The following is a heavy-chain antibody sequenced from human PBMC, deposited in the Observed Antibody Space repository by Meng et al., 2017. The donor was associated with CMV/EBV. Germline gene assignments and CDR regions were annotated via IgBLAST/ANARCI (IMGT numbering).Heavy chain of an antibody. Sequence: SETLSLTCTVTGGSISNCYWSWIRQPPGEGLEWIGYIYYSGNTDYNPSLKSRVTISPDTSKNQLSLKLSSVTAADTAIYYCARSEQLLVYLYWGQGTLVTVSS. V-gene: IGHV4-59*01. CDR2: IYYSGNT. CDR3: ARSEQLLVYLY. CDR1: GGSISNCY. D-gene: IGHD6-13*01. J-gene: IGHJ4*02.